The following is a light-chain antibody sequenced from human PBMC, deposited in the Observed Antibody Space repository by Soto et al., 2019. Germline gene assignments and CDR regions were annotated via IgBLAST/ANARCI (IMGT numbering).Light chain of an antibody. V-gene: IGLV2-14*03. J-gene: IGLJ1*01. Sequence: QSVLTQPASVSGSPGQSITISCTGASTDVDGYDYVSWYQQHPGQAPKLMIYDVNNRPSGVSYRFSSSKSGDTASLTISGLQAEDDADYSCSSYTSSAPFYVFGTGTKVTVL. CDR3: SSYTSSAPFYV. CDR1: STDVDGYDY. CDR2: DVN.